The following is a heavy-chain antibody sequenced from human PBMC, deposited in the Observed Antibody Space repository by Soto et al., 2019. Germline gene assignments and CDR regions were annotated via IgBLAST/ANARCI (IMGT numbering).Heavy chain of an antibody. Sequence: EVQLLESGGGLVQPGGSLRLSCAASGFMFNNYAMSWVRQAPGKGLEWVSTVSVSGGTTYYADSLKGRFTISRDNSKKTVYLQMNRLRADDTAIYYCAKGLSYYDSSGYRLFDYWGQGTLVTVSS. CDR2: VSVSGGTT. V-gene: IGHV3-23*01. CDR3: AKGLSYYDSSGYRLFDY. J-gene: IGHJ4*02. CDR1: GFMFNNYA. D-gene: IGHD3-22*01.